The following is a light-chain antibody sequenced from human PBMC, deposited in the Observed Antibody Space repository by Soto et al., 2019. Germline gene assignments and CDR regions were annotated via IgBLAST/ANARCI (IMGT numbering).Light chain of an antibody. Sequence: IQLTQSPASLSASVGDRVTITFRASQDIAIYLAWYQQKEGTAPKLLIYAASTLQSGVPSRFSARGSGTDVTLTISSLKQEDGSTYYCQQNYSKTLTFGGGTKVDNK. V-gene: IGKV1-39*01. CDR3: QQNYSKTLT. CDR2: AAS. J-gene: IGKJ4*01. CDR1: QDIAIY.